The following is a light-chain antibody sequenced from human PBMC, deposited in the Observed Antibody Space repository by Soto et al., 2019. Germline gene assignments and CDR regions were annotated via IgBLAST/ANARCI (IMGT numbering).Light chain of an antibody. J-gene: IGKJ4*01. CDR3: QQYYSTPLT. Sequence: DIVMTQSPDSLAVSLGERATINCKSSQRVLYSSNNKNYLAWYQQKPGQPPKLLIYWASTPESGVPDRFSGSGSRTDFTLTISSLQAEDVAVYCWQQYYSTPLTFGGGTKVEIK. V-gene: IGKV4-1*01. CDR1: QRVLYSSNNKNY. CDR2: WAS.